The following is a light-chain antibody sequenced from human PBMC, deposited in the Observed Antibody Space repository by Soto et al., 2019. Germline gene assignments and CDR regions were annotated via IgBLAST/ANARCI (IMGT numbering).Light chain of an antibody. J-gene: IGKJ1*01. V-gene: IGKV3-20*01. CDR3: QQYGDSPRS. CDR2: DVS. CDR1: QSVSNNY. Sequence: EIVLTQSPGTLSLSPGERATLSCRASQSVSNNYLAWYQQKPGQAPRLLIYDVSTRATGIPARFSVSGSGTDFTLTISRLEPGDFAVYYCQQYGDSPRSFGQGTKVDI.